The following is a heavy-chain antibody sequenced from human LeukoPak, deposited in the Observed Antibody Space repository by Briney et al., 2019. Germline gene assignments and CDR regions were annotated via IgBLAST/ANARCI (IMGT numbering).Heavy chain of an antibody. CDR2: IKLDGSEK. Sequence: GGSLRLSCVASGFTFGKYWMSWVRQAPGKGLEWVANIKLDGSEKNYVDSAKGRFTISRDNTKNSLYLQMNSLRAEDTAVFYCARDQYDTWSRRGNFDSWGQGTLVIVSS. V-gene: IGHV3-7*03. CDR3: ARDQYDTWSRRGNFDS. J-gene: IGHJ4*02. CDR1: GFTFGKYW. D-gene: IGHD3/OR15-3a*01.